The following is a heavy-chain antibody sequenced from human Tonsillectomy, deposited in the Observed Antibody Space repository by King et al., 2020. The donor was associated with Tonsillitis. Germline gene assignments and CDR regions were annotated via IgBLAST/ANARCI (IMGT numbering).Heavy chain of an antibody. CDR2: ISTYNGNT. Sequence: VQLVESGAEVKKPGASVKVSCQASGYTFTNYVINWVRQAPGQGLEWMGWISTYNGNTKYAQKFQGRVTMTTDTSTSTAYMELRSLRSDDTAVYYCAREHSTHEYGDYGYFQHWGQGTLVTVSS. V-gene: IGHV1-18*01. D-gene: IGHD4-17*01. CDR3: AREHSTHEYGDYGYFQH. CDR1: GYTFTNYV. J-gene: IGHJ1*01.